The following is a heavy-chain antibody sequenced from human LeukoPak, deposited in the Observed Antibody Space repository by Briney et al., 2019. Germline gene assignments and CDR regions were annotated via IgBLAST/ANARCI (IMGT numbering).Heavy chain of an antibody. CDR1: GFTFSSYG. J-gene: IGHJ4*02. V-gene: IGHV3-30*02. CDR3: AKDSGDCSSTSCYNYFDY. Sequence: GGSLRLSCAASGFTFSSYGMHWVRQAPGKGLEWVAFIRYDGSNKYYADSVKGRFTISRDNFKNTLYLQMNSLGAEDTAVYYCAKDSGDCSSTSCYNYFDYWGQGTLVTVSS. CDR2: IRYDGSNK. D-gene: IGHD2-2*02.